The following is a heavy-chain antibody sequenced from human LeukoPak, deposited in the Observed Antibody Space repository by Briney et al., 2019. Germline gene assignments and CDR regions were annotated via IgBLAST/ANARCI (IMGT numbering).Heavy chain of an antibody. CDR1: GFTFDDYA. D-gene: IGHD1-26*01. V-gene: IGHV3-9*01. J-gene: IGHJ6*02. Sequence: GGSLRLSCAASGFTFDDYAMHWVRQAPGKGLEWVSGISWNSGSIGYADSVKGRFTISRDNAKNSLYLQMNSLRAEDTALYYCAEDNSASGRGSRRYYYGMDVWGQGTTVTVSS. CDR2: ISWNSGSI. CDR3: AEDNSASGRGSRRYYYGMDV.